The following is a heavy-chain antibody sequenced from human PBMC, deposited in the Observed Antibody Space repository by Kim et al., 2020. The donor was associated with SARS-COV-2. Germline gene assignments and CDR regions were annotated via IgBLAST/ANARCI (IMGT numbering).Heavy chain of an antibody. CDR2: IYYSGST. Sequence: SETLSLTCTVSGGSISSSSYYWGWIRQPPGKGLEWIGSIYYSGSTYYNPSLKSRVTISVDTSKNQFSLKLSSVTAADTAVYYCARQLQRSNWFDPWGQGTLVTVSS. V-gene: IGHV4-39*01. CDR3: ARQLQRSNWFDP. J-gene: IGHJ5*02. CDR1: GGSISSSSYY. D-gene: IGHD2-2*01.